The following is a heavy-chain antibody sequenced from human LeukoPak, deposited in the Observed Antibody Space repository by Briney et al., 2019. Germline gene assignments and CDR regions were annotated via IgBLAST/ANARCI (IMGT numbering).Heavy chain of an antibody. V-gene: IGHV5-51*01. CDR3: ARRRGHCSSTSCYHYFDY. J-gene: IGHJ4*02. Sequence: KCGESLKISCKSSGYSFTNYWIGWVRQMPGKGLEWMGIIYPGDSDTRYSPSFQGQVTISADKSISTAYLQWSSLKASDTAMYYCARRRGHCSSTSCYHYFDYWGQGTLVTVSS. D-gene: IGHD2-2*01. CDR2: IYPGDSDT. CDR1: GYSFTNYW.